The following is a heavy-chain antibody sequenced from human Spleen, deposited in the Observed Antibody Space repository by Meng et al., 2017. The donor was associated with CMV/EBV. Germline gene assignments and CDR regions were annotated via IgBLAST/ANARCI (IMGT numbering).Heavy chain of an antibody. CDR2: TIYYSGST. CDR1: GSINNTSDY. D-gene: IGHD4-11*01. CDR3: ARVLRLATVTTFDY. Sequence: GSINNTSDYWGWIRQPPGKGLEWIGTTIYYSGSTYYNPSLKSRVTISVDTSKNQFSLKLKSVTAADTAVYYCARVLRLATVTTFDYWGQGTLVTVSS. V-gene: IGHV4-39*07. J-gene: IGHJ4*02.